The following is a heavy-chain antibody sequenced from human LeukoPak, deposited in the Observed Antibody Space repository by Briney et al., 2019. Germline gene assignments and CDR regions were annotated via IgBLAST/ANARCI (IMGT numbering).Heavy chain of an antibody. J-gene: IGHJ6*02. V-gene: IGHV3-33*01. CDR1: GFTFSSYG. CDR3: ARGPLRFGEWELPWYYYYGMDV. Sequence: GGSLRLSCAASGFTFSSYGMHWVRQAPGKGLEWVAVIWYDGSNKYYADSVKGRFTISRDNSKNTLYLQMNSLRAEDTAVYYCARGPLRFGEWELPWYYYYGMDVWGQGTTVTVSS. D-gene: IGHD1-26*01. CDR2: IWYDGSNK.